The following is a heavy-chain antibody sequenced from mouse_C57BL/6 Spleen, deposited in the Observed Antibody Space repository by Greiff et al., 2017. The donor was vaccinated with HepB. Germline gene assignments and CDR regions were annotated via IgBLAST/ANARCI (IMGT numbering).Heavy chain of an antibody. D-gene: IGHD2-5*01. CDR1: GYTFTSYW. V-gene: IGHV1-5*01. Sequence: VHVKQSGTVLARPGASVKMSCKTSGYTFTSYWMHWVKQRPGQGLEWIGAIYPGNSDTSYNQKFKGKAKLPAVTSASTAYMKLSSLTDAASAVYYCTTYYSNYATFFAYWGQGTLVTVSA. J-gene: IGHJ3*01. CDR2: IYPGNSDT. CDR3: TTYYSNYATFFAY.